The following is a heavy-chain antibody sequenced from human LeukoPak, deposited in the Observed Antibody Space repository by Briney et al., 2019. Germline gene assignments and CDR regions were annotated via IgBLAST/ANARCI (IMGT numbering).Heavy chain of an antibody. J-gene: IGHJ4*01. CDR3: ASFGYGDYRYYFDY. CDR1: GYTFTSYD. CDR2: MNPNSGNT. V-gene: IGHV1-8*01. D-gene: IGHD4-17*01. Sequence: ASVKVSCKASGYTFTSYDINWVRQATGQGLEWVGWMNPNSGNTGYAQKFQGRVTMTRNTSISTAYMELSSLRSEDTAVYYCASFGYGDYRYYFDYWGQGTLDTVSS.